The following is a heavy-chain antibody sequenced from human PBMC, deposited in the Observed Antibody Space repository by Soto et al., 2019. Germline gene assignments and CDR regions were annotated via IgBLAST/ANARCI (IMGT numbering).Heavy chain of an antibody. CDR2: INSDGSST. Sequence: PGGSLRLSCAASGFTFSSYCMHWVRQAPGKGLVWVSRINSDGSSTSYADSVKGRFTISRDNAKNTLYLQMNSLRAEDTAVYYCARGLILWFGEIYYFDYWGQGTLVTVSS. CDR1: GFTFSSYC. V-gene: IGHV3-74*01. J-gene: IGHJ4*02. CDR3: ARGLILWFGEIYYFDY. D-gene: IGHD3-10*01.